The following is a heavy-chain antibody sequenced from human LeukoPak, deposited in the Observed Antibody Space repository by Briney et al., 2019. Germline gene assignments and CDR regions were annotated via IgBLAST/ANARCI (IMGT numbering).Heavy chain of an antibody. D-gene: IGHD4-17*01. CDR3: ARGPHWVTKDYYYMDV. CDR2: IYYSGST. J-gene: IGHJ6*03. CDR1: GGSISSSSYY. V-gene: IGHV4-39*01. Sequence: SETLSLTCTVSGGSISSSSYYWGWIRQPRGKGLEWIGSIYYSGSTYYNPSLKSRVTISVDTSKNQFSLELSSVTAADTAVYYCARGPHWVTKDYYYMDVWGKGTTVTISS.